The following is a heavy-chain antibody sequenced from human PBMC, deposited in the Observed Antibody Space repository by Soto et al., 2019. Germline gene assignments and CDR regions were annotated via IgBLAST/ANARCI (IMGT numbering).Heavy chain of an antibody. V-gene: IGHV3-7*01. Sequence: GGSLRLSCAVSEFNVMSYWMSWVRQAPGKGLEWVASIKEDGSEIYYLQSVRGRFTISRDSAGNALHLAMNYLSAEDTGVYFCARDIGFYYVNWGQGTRVTVSS. CDR1: EFNVMSYW. J-gene: IGHJ4*02. CDR2: IKEDGSEI. D-gene: IGHD3-16*01. CDR3: ARDIGFYYVN.